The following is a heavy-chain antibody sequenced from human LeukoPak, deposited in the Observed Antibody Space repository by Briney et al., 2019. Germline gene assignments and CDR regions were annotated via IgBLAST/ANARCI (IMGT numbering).Heavy chain of an antibody. Sequence: GGSLRLSCAASGFTFSSYGMHWVRQAPGKGLEWVAVISYDGSNKYYADSVKGRFTISRDNSKNTLYLQMNSLRAEDTAVYYCAKEELDSSGWYSSDYWGQGTLVTVSS. J-gene: IGHJ4*02. CDR1: GFTFSSYG. V-gene: IGHV3-30*18. CDR3: AKEELDSSGWYSSDY. D-gene: IGHD6-19*01. CDR2: ISYDGSNK.